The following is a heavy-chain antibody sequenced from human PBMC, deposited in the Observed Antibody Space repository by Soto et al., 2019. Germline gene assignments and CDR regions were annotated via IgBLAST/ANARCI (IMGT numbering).Heavy chain of an antibody. CDR3: AKGAEAGTPTSYYYYGMDV. Sequence: QVQLLQSGAEVKKPGSSVRVSCEASGGTFRTYAISWVRQAPGQGLEWMGEIIPIFGTVNYAQKFQGRVTITADESTTTVYMDLRSLRSEDTAVYYCAKGAEAGTPTSYYYYGMDVWGQGTTVTVSS. V-gene: IGHV1-69*12. D-gene: IGHD6-19*01. J-gene: IGHJ6*02. CDR1: GGTFRTYA. CDR2: IIPIFGTV.